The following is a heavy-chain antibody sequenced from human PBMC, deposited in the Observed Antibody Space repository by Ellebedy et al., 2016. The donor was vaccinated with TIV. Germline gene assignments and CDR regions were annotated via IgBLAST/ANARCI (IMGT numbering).Heavy chain of an antibody. CDR1: GYTFTRYYF. V-gene: IGHV1-46*01. CDR2: TNPVAGTT. J-gene: IGHJ4*02. Sequence: AASVKVSCKASGYTFTRYYFTHCVRLPPGLGLERTGITNPVAGTTTYARKFQGRVTMTMDTSTGTVYMELGSLRSDDTAVYYCAKGGRYSGSYNFDHWGQGSLVTVSS. D-gene: IGHD1-26*01. CDR3: AKGGRYSGSYNFDH.